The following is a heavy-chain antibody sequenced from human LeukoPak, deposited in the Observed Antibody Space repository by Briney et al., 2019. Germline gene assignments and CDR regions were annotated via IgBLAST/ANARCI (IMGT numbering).Heavy chain of an antibody. Sequence: SETLSLTCAVYGGSFSGYYWSWIRQPPGKGLEWIGEINHSGSTNYNPSLKSRVTISVDTSKNQFSLKLSSVTAADTAVYYCAGAIAAAIYWGQGTLVTVSS. V-gene: IGHV4-34*01. CDR3: AGAIAAAIY. D-gene: IGHD6-13*01. CDR1: GGSFSGYY. J-gene: IGHJ4*02. CDR2: INHSGST.